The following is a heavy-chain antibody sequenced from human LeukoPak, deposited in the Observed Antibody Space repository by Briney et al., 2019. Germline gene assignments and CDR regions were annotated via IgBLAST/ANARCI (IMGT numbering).Heavy chain of an antibody. Sequence: GGSLRLSCAASGFTFSSYAISWVRQAPGKGLEWVSAISGSGGSTYYADSVKGRFTISRDNSKNTLYLKMNSLRAEDTAVYYCAKKEGYSYGYAVDYWGQGTLVTVSS. D-gene: IGHD5-18*01. V-gene: IGHV3-23*01. CDR2: ISGSGGST. J-gene: IGHJ4*02. CDR1: GFTFSSYA. CDR3: AKKEGYSYGYAVDY.